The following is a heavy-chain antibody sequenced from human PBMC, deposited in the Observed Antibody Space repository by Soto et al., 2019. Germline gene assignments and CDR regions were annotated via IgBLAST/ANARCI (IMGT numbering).Heavy chain of an antibody. CDR2: IKYSGTT. J-gene: IGHJ3*02. V-gene: IGHV4-39*01. CDR1: GVSFSSRHFH. CDR3: ARHGITGSYYDAFDI. D-gene: IGHD1-26*01. Sequence: WETLSLTCAVSGVSFSSRHFHWVCLRQRHGKGLVWIASIKYSGTTFDNPSLKSRVTLSVDTSKNQFALKLSSVTAAETAVYYCARHGITGSYYDAFDIWGQGTMVT.